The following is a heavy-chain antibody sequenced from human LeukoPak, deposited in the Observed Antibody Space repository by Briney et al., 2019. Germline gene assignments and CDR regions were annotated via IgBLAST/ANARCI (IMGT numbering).Heavy chain of an antibody. J-gene: IGHJ4*02. CDR2: IYYSGST. D-gene: IGHD6-6*01. Sequence: PSETLSLTCTVSGGSISSSSYYWGWIRQPPGKGLEWIGSIYYSGSTYYNPSLKSRVTISVDTSKNQFSLKLSSVTAADTAVYYRARQLLYSSSSDFDYWGQGTLVTVSS. V-gene: IGHV4-39*01. CDR3: ARQLLYSSSSDFDY. CDR1: GGSISSSSYY.